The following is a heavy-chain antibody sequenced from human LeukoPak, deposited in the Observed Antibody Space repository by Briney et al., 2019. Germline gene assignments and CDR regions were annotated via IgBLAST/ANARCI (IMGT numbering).Heavy chain of an antibody. CDR1: GFTFSSYS. CDR3: ARDIGGATPRFGYQSDAFDI. V-gene: IGHV3-21*01. J-gene: IGHJ3*02. D-gene: IGHD1-26*01. CDR2: ISSSSSYI. Sequence: PGGSLRLSCAASGFTFSSYSMTWVRQAPGKGLEWVSSISSSSSYIYYADSVKGRFTISRDNAKNSLYLQMNSLRAEDTAVYYCARDIGGATPRFGYQSDAFDIWGQGTMVTVSS.